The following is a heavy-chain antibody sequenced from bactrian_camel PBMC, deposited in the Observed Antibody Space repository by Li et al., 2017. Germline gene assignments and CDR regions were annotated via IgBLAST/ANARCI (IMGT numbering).Heavy chain of an antibody. CDR2: IATGSGNT. CDR1: GSTVT. CDR3: TRETQWVGYHEFAEY. D-gene: IGHD5*01. J-gene: IGHJ4*01. Sequence: HVQLVESGGGSVQAGGSLRLSCAASGSTVTMAWFRRAPGKEREGVARIATGSGNTYYADSVKGRFTISRDNAKSTLYLQLNSLTREDSAMYYCTRETQWVGYHEFAEYWGQGTQVTVS. V-gene: IGHV3S1*01.